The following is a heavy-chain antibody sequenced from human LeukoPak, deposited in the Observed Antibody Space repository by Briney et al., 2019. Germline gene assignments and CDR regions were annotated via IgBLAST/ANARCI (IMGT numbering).Heavy chain of an antibody. V-gene: IGHV3-21*01. J-gene: IGHJ4*02. D-gene: IGHD6-13*01. CDR2: ISSSSSYI. CDR3: ARDGSSWSREIDY. CDR1: GFTFSSYS. Sequence: GGSLRLSCAASGFTFSSYSMNWVRQAPGKGLEWVSSISSSSSYIYYADSVKGRFTISRDNAKNSLYLQMNSLRVEDTAVYYCARDGSSWSREIDYWGQGTLVTVSS.